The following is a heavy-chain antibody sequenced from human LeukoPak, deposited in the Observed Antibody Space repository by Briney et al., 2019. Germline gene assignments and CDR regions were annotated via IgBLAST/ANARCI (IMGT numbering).Heavy chain of an antibody. J-gene: IGHJ6*02. Sequence: SETLSLTCTLSGGSISSYYWSWIRQPPGKGLEWIGYIYYSGSTNYNPSLKSRVTISVDTSKNQFSLKLSSVTAADTAVYYCARDRPFQRAYYGMDVWGQGTTVTVSS. V-gene: IGHV4-59*01. CDR3: ARDRPFQRAYYGMDV. CDR1: GGSISSYY. D-gene: IGHD2-21*01. CDR2: IYYSGST.